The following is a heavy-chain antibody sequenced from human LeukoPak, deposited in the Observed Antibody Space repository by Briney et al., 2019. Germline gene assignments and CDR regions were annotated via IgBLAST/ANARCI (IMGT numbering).Heavy chain of an antibody. D-gene: IGHD5-18*01. CDR2: INTDGSST. J-gene: IGHJ4*02. CDR3: AKDVDTAMVMGFDY. CDR1: GFSFSSYW. Sequence: GGSLRLSCAVSGFSFSSYWMHWVRQAPGKGLVWVSRINTDGSSTNYADSVKGRFTISRDNAKNTLYLQMNSLRAEDTAVYYCAKDVDTAMVMGFDYWGQGTLVTVSS. V-gene: IGHV3-74*01.